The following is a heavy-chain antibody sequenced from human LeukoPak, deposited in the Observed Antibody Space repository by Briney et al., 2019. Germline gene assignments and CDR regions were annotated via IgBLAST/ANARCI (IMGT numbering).Heavy chain of an antibody. J-gene: IGHJ4*02. V-gene: IGHV3-74*01. Sequence: GWSLRLSCAASGFTFSSYWRHWVRQAPWKGRVGVSRINNDGSSTSYADSVKGRFSISSDNDKNTLYLQVNGQRADDTPGYDCARDPTYYDILTGYYPGPFDYWGQGTLVTVSS. CDR1: GFTFSSYW. D-gene: IGHD3-9*01. CDR3: ARDPTYYDILTGYYPGPFDY. CDR2: INNDGSST.